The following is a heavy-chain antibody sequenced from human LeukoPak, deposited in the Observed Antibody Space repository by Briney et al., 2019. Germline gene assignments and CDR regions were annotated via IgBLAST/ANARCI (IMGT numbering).Heavy chain of an antibody. CDR1: GASINSHY. Sequence: SETLSLTCTVSGASINSHYWSWIRQPAGKGLEWIGRIYISGSTNYNSSLQSRVTMSVDTSKNQFSLKLTSVTAADTAVYYCARAVVLYYDGSGYSTRFDYWGQGTLVTVSS. CDR3: ARAVVLYYDGSGYSTRFDY. V-gene: IGHV4-4*07. J-gene: IGHJ4*02. D-gene: IGHD3-22*01. CDR2: IYISGST.